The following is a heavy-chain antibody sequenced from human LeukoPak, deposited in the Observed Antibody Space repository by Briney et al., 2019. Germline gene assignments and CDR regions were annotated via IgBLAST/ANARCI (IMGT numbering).Heavy chain of an antibody. CDR2: MRYDGGNK. J-gene: IGHJ4*02. CDR3: ALIWVYATDDY. D-gene: IGHD2-8*01. Sequence: PGGSLRLSCAASGFTFSSYGMHWVRQAPGKGLEWVAFMRYDGGNKYYADSVKGRFTISRDNSKNTLYLQMNSLRAEDTAVYYCALIWVYATDDYWGQGTLVTVSS. V-gene: IGHV3-30*02. CDR1: GFTFSSYG.